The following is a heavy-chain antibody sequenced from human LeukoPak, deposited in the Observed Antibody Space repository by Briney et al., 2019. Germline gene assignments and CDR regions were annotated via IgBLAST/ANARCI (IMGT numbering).Heavy chain of an antibody. J-gene: IGHJ6*03. CDR2: AYYSGST. CDR3: ARGGYYMDV. V-gene: IGHV4-59*01. Sequence: SETLSLTCTVSGGSISSYYWSWIRQPPGKGLEWIGYAYYSGSTNYNPSLKSRVTISVDTSKNQFSLKLYSVTAADTAVYYCARGGYYMDVWGKGTTVTVSS. CDR1: GGSISSYY.